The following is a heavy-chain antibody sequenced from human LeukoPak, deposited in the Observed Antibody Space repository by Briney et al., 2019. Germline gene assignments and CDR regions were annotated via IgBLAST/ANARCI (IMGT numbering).Heavy chain of an antibody. V-gene: IGHV4-34*01. CDR2: INHSGIT. J-gene: IGHJ5*02. CDR1: GESFSGYY. CDR3: ARLVVTAPGNANWFDP. D-gene: IGHD2-21*02. Sequence: SETLSVTCAVYGESFSGYYWSWIRQPPGKGLEWIGEINHSGITNYNPSLKSGVTISVDTSKNQFSLKLSSVTAADTAVYYCARLVVTAPGNANWFDPWGQGTLVTVSS.